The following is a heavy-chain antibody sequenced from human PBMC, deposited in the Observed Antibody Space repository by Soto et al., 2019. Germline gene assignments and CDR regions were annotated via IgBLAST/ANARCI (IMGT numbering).Heavy chain of an antibody. V-gene: IGHV3-30*04. CDR2: ISYDGSNK. Sequence: PGGSLRLSCAASGFSFEDYAMHWVRQAPGKGLEWVAVISYDGSNKYYADSVKGRFTISRDNSKNTLYLQMNSLRAEDTAVYYCARDPSGDHFRWFDPWGQGTLVTVSS. CDR1: GFSFEDYA. CDR3: ARDPSGDHFRWFDP. D-gene: IGHD7-27*01. J-gene: IGHJ5*02.